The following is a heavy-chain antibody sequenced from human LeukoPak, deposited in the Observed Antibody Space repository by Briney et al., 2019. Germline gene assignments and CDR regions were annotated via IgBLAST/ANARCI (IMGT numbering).Heavy chain of an antibody. Sequence: KASETLSLTCTVSGGSMTTHHWNWIRQTPGKGLEWIGYVFDSGRTKENPSLKSRVTQSADTSRNQFSLKLSSVTAADTAVYYCASLATSRLGTGYIAYDRDFWGQGTLVTVSS. J-gene: IGHJ4*02. CDR2: VFDSGRT. D-gene: IGHD5-12*01. CDR1: GGSMTTHH. CDR3: ASLATSRLGTGYIAYDRDF. V-gene: IGHV4-59*08.